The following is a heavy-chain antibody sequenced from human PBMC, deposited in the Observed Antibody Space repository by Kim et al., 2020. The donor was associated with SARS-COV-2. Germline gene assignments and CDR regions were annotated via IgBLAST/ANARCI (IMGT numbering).Heavy chain of an antibody. Sequence: YYNPSLKSRVTISVDTSKNQFSLKLSSVTAADTAVYYCAEMGKLGIEEDYWGQGTLVTVSS. D-gene: IGHD7-27*01. CDR3: AEMGKLGIEEDY. J-gene: IGHJ4*02. V-gene: IGHV4-39*01.